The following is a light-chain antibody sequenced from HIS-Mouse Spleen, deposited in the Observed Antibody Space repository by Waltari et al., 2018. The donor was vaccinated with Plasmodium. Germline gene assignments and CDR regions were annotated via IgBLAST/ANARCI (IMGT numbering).Light chain of an antibody. J-gene: IGKJ4*01. Sequence: EIVLTQSPATLSLSPGERATLSCRPSQSVSSYLAWYQQKPGQAPRLLIYDASNRATGMAARVRGGGAGRDFTLTISSLEPEDVAVDYCQQRSNWPSLTFGGGTKVEIK. CDR3: QQRSNWPSLT. CDR2: DAS. CDR1: QSVSSY. V-gene: IGKV3-11*02.